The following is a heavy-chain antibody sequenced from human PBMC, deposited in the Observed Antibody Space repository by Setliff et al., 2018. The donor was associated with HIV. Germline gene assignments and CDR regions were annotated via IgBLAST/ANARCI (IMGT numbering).Heavy chain of an antibody. CDR3: ARGPVVGFDS. V-gene: IGHV4-4*02. CDR1: GGSISSSNW. D-gene: IGHD2-15*01. CDR2: IYFSGHT. Sequence: SETLSLTCAVSGGSISSSNWWSWVRQPPGKGLEWIGEIYFSGHTNYNPSLKSRVTISLAASKNQFSLKLRSVTVADTAVYFCARGPVVGFDSWGQGTLVTVSS. J-gene: IGHJ4*02.